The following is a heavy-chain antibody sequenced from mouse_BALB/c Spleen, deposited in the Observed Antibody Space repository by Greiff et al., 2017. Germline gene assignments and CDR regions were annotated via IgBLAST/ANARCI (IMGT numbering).Heavy chain of an antibody. CDR1: GYTFTSYT. V-gene: IGHV1-4*01. CDR2: INPSSGYT. D-gene: IGHD2-2*01. J-gene: IGHJ3*01. CDR3: ARGVTTAPGFAY. Sequence: QVHVKQSGAELARPGASVKMSCKASGYTFTSYTMHWVKQRPGQGLEWIGYINPSSGYTNYNQKFKDKATLTADKSSSTAYMQLSSLTSEDSAVYYCARGVTTAPGFAYWGQGTLVTVSA.